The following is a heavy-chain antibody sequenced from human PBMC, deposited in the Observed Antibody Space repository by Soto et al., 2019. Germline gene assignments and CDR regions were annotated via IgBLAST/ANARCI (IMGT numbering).Heavy chain of an antibody. Sequence: PGGSLRLSCAASVFTFSNYWMHWVRQAPGKGLEWVSVISGSGDSTYYADSVKGRFTISRDNSKNTLYLQMNSLRTEDTAVYYCARRGPGTYFDYWGQGTLVTVSS. CDR3: ARRGPGTYFDY. D-gene: IGHD6-13*01. CDR1: VFTFSNYW. J-gene: IGHJ4*02. CDR2: ISGSGDST. V-gene: IGHV3-23*01.